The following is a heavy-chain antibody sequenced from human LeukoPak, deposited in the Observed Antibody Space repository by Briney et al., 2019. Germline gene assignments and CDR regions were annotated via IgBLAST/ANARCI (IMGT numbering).Heavy chain of an antibody. D-gene: IGHD5-12*01. CDR1: GFTFDDHG. CDR2: INWNSGST. Sequence: PGGSLRLSCATSGFTFDDHGLSWVRQAPGKGLEWVSGINWNSGSTRYAASVKGRFTISRDNAKKSLYLEMSSLRAEDTAFYHCVRHFNSEATMQIDYWGQGTLVSVSS. V-gene: IGHV3-20*01. J-gene: IGHJ4*02. CDR3: VRHFNSEATMQIDY.